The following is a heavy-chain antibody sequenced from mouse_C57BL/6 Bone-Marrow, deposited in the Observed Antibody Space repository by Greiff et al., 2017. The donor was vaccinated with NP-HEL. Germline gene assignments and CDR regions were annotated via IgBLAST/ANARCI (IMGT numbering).Heavy chain of an antibody. CDR1: GYTFTSYW. CDR2: IDPSDSST. V-gene: IGHV1-69*01. CDR3: ARGDDEDY. D-gene: IGHD2-3*01. J-gene: IGHJ2*01. Sequence: QVQLQQPGAELVMPGASVKLSCKASGYTFTSYWMHWVKQRPGQGLEWIGEIDPSDSSTNYNQKFKGKSTLTVDKSSSTAYMQLSSLTSEDSAVYYCARGDDEDYWGQGTTLTVSS.